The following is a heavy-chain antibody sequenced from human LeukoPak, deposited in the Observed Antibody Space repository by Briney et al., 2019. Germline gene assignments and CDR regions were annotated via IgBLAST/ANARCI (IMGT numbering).Heavy chain of an antibody. CDR3: ARPQGEYYYDSSGLIGAFDI. J-gene: IGHJ3*02. Sequence: ASVKVSCKTFGYTFTSNYMHWVRQAPGQGLEWMGWMNPNSGNTGYAQKFQGGVTMTRNTSISTAYMELSSLRSDDMAVYYCARPQGEYYYDSSGLIGAFDIWGQGTMVTVSS. V-gene: IGHV1-8*01. CDR1: GYTFTSNY. D-gene: IGHD3-22*01. CDR2: MNPNSGNT.